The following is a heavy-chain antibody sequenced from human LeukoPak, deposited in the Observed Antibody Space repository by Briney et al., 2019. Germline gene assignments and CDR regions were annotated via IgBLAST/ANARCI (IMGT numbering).Heavy chain of an antibody. CDR1: GFTFSSYS. V-gene: IGHV3-7*01. CDR3: ARSYRPGYHPSHGY. D-gene: IGHD3-9*01. J-gene: IGHJ4*02. Sequence: GGSLRLSCAASGFTFSSYSMNWVRQAPGKGLEWVANIKQDGSEKYYVDSVKGRFTISRDNTKNSLYLQMNSLRAEDTAVYFCARSYRPGYHPSHGYWGQGTLVTVSS. CDR2: IKQDGSEK.